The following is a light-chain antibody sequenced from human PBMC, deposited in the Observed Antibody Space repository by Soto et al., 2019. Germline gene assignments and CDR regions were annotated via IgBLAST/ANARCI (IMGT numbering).Light chain of an antibody. J-gene: IGLJ1*01. Sequence: QSVLKHPPSVTAVPRQKGTIFCTESSSDMGNNYLSWYQHIPGTPANLLIYETNKRPSRIPDRFSASKSGTSASLGITGLKTGEEDDYYCVTWENRLSADVFGSVTKVTVL. V-gene: IGLV1-51*02. CDR3: VTWENRLSADV. CDR1: SSDMGNNY. CDR2: ETN.